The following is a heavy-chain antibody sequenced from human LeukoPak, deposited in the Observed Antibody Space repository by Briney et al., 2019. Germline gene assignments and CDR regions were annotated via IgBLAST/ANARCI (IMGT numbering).Heavy chain of an antibody. V-gene: IGHV4-59*01. J-gene: IGHJ6*03. CDR1: GGSISSYY. CDR3: ARGGSRGYDFWSGYYNYYYYYMDV. D-gene: IGHD3-3*01. Sequence: SETLSLTCTVSGGSISSYYWSWIRQPPGKGLEWIGYIYYSGSTNYNPSLKSRVTISVDTSKNQFSLKLSSVTAADTAVYYCARGGSRGYDFWSGYYNYYYYYMDVWGKGTTVTVSS. CDR2: IYYSGST.